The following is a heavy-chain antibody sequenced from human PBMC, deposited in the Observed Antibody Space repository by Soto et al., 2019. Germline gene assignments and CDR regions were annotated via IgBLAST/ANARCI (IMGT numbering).Heavy chain of an antibody. V-gene: IGHV1-69*13. CDR1: GGTFSSYA. J-gene: IGHJ6*02. Sequence: SVKVSCKASGGTFSSYAISWVLQAPGQGLEWMGGIIPIFGTANYAQKFQGRVTITADESTSTAYMELSSLRSEDTAVYYCASGPDIVVVPAPLYYYYGMDVWGQGTTVTVSS. CDR3: ASGPDIVVVPAPLYYYYGMDV. D-gene: IGHD2-2*01. CDR2: IIPIFGTA.